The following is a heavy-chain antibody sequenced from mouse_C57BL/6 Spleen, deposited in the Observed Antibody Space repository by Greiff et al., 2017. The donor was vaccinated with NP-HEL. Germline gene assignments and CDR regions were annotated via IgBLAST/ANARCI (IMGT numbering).Heavy chain of an antibody. CDR3: ASDLWFAD. V-gene: IGHV1-82*01. J-gene: IGHJ3*01. CDR2: IYPGDGAT. Sequence: VQLQQSGPELVKPGASVKISCKASGYAFSSSWMNWVKQRPGKGLEWIGRIYPGDGATNYNGKFKGKATLTADKSSSTAYMQLSSLTSEDSAVYFCASDLWFADWGQGTLVTVSA. CDR1: GYAFSSSW.